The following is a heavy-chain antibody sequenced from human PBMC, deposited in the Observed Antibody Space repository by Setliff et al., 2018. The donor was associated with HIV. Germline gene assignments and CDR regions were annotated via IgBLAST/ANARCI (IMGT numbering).Heavy chain of an antibody. J-gene: IGHJ3*02. CDR3: ARVYYFDSSGYYQRGDVFDI. D-gene: IGHD3-22*01. CDR1: GGSTSNEY. V-gene: IGHV4-59*01. Sequence: SETLSLTCTVSGGSTSNEYWSWIRQPPGKGLEWIGYIYDSGSPKYNPSLKSRVTISIDTPKSQISLKLTSVAAADTAMYHCARVYYFDSSGYYQRGDVFDIWGQGTMVTV. CDR2: IYDSGSP.